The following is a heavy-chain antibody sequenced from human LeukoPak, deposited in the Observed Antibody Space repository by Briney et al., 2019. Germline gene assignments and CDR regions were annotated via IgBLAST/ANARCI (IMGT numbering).Heavy chain of an antibody. V-gene: IGHV3-23*01. Sequence: GGSLRLSCAASGFTFSSYWMSWVRQGPGKGLEWVSAISVSGNTYHADSVKGRFTISRDSSKNTLYLQMNSLGAGDAAVYYCAKAPVTTCSGAYCYPFDYWSQGTPVTVSS. CDR1: GFTFSSYW. CDR3: AKAPVTTCSGAYCYPFDY. CDR2: ISVSGNT. J-gene: IGHJ4*02. D-gene: IGHD2-15*01.